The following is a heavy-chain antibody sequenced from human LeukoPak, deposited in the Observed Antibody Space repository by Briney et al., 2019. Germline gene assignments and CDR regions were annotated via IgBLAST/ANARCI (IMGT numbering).Heavy chain of an antibody. D-gene: IGHD3-3*01. CDR2: IYYRGST. J-gene: IGHJ5*02. CDR1: GGSISGYY. Sequence: SETLSLTCTVSGGSISGYYWSWIRQPPGKGLEWIGYIYYRGSTNYNPSLKSRVTMSVDTSKNQFSLNLTSVTAADTAVYYCARGMIFGPVDPWGQGTLVTVSS. CDR3: ARGMIFGPVDP. V-gene: IGHV4-59*01.